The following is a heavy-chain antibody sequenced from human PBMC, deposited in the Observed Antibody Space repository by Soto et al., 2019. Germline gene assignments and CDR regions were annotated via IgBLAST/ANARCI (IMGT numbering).Heavy chain of an antibody. CDR1: GIPFSRSI. D-gene: IGHD3-16*01. J-gene: IGHJ4*02. V-gene: IGHV3-74*01. CDR2: VNTDGSAT. Sequence: PGGSLRLSCAASGIPFSRSIMHWVRQAPGKGLVWVARVNTDGSATVYAGSVKGRFTISRDNVRNTVSLEMNDLRAEDTAVYFCVRDPGAFMSTCSCRFDSWGKGTRGTFSS. CDR3: VRDPGAFMSTCSCRFDS.